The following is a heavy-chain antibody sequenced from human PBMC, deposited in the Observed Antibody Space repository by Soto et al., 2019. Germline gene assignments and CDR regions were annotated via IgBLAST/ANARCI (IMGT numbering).Heavy chain of an antibody. CDR2: IDPSDSYT. Sequence: EVQLVQSGAEVKKPGESLRISCKGSGYSFTSYWITWVRQMPGKGLEWMGRIDPSDSYTNYSPSFQGHVTISADKSVSTAYLQWSSLKVSDTAMYYCARQADYSGSGSYYRPVDYWGQGTLVTVSS. V-gene: IGHV5-10-1*03. CDR3: ARQADYSGSGSYYRPVDY. D-gene: IGHD3-10*01. CDR1: GYSFTSYW. J-gene: IGHJ4*02.